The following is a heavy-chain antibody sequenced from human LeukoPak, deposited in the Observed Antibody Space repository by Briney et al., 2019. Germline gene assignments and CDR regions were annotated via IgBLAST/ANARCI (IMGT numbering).Heavy chain of an antibody. Sequence: PSETLSLTCAVYGGSFSGYYWSWIRQPPGKGLEWIGEINHSGSTNYNPSLKSRVTISVDTSKNQFSLKLSSVIAADTAVYYCARGRGFLEWLSRYYYYGMDVWGQGTTVTVSS. CDR1: GGSFSGYY. J-gene: IGHJ6*02. CDR3: ARGRGFLEWLSRYYYYGMDV. D-gene: IGHD3-3*01. V-gene: IGHV4-34*01. CDR2: INHSGST.